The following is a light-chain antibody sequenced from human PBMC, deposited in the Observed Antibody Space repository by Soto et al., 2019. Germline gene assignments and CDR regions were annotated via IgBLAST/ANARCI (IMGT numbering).Light chain of an antibody. CDR3: QQYGSSPLIT. J-gene: IGKJ5*01. CDR2: GAS. V-gene: IGKV3-20*01. CDR1: QSVSSSY. Sequence: EIVMTQSPATLSVSPGERSTLSCRAIQSVSSSYLAWYQQKPGQAPRLLIYGASSRATGIPDNFSGSGSGTDFTLTISRLEPEDFAVYYCQQYGSSPLITVGQVTRLEIK.